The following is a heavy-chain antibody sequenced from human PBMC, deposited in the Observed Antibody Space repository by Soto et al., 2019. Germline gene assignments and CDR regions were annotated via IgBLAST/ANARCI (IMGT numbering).Heavy chain of an antibody. V-gene: IGHV1-69*13. D-gene: IGHD1-26*01. CDR2: IIPIFGTA. J-gene: IGHJ3*02. CDR1: GYTFTSYA. Sequence: SVKVSCKASGYTFTSYAISWVRQAPGQGLEWMGGIIPIFGTANYAQKFQGRVTITADESTSTAYMELSSLRSEDTAVYYCARVAPGAFDAFDIWGQGTMVTVSS. CDR3: ARVAPGAFDAFDI.